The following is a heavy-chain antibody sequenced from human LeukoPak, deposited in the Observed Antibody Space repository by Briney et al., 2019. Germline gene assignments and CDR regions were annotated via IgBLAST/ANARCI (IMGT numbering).Heavy chain of an antibody. J-gene: IGHJ4*02. D-gene: IGHD3-10*01. Sequence: ASVKVSCKASGYTFSGYYLHWVRQAPGQGLEWMGWINTNTGNPTYAQGFTGRFVFSLDTSVSTAYLQISSLKAEDTAVYYCARDPPYYYGSGTFDYWGQGTLVTVSS. V-gene: IGHV7-4-1*02. CDR3: ARDPPYYYGSGTFDY. CDR1: GYTFSGYY. CDR2: INTNTGNP.